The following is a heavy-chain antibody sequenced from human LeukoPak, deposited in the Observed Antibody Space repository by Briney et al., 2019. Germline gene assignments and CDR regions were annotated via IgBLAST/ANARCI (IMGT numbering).Heavy chain of an antibody. CDR3: AKSSSEESSGCRFPVFDY. D-gene: IGHD3-22*01. V-gene: IGHV3-23*01. Sequence: GGSLRLSCAASGFTFSSYAMRWVRQAPGKGLEWVSAISGSGGSTYYADSVKGRFTISRDNSKNTLYLQMNSLRAEDTAVYYCAKSSSEESSGCRFPVFDYWGQGTLVTVSS. J-gene: IGHJ4*02. CDR2: ISGSGGST. CDR1: GFTFSSYA.